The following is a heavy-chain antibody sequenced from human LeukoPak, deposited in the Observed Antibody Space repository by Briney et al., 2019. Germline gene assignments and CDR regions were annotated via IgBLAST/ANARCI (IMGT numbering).Heavy chain of an antibody. V-gene: IGHV3-21*01. CDR2: ISSSSSYI. J-gene: IGHJ3*02. Sequence: GGSLRLSCAASGFTFSSYSMTWVRQAPGKGLEWLSSISSSSSYIFYADSVKGRFTISRDNAKNSLYLQMNNLRAEDTAVYYCARVIGAVAGTAFDIWGQGTMVTVSS. CDR1: GFTFSSYS. CDR3: ARVIGAVAGTAFDI. D-gene: IGHD6-19*01.